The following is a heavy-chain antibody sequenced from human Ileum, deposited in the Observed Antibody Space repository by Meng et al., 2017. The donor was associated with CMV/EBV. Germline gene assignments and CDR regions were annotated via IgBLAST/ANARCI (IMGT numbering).Heavy chain of an antibody. V-gene: IGHV4-39*01. CDR3: VRFSGYFGMTFDY. Sequence: VSGGSISSSSDYWGWIRPPPGKGLAWIGYIYYTGSPYYSPSLKSRVTMSVDSSKTQFSLKLTSVTASDTAVYYCVRFSGYFGMTFDYWGQGTLVTVSS. CDR1: GGSISSSSDY. D-gene: IGHD3-22*01. J-gene: IGHJ4*02. CDR2: IYYTGSP.